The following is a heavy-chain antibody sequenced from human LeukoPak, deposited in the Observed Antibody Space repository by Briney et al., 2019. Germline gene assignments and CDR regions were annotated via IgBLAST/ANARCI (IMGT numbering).Heavy chain of an antibody. Sequence: PGGSLRLSCAASGFTFSGYAMSWVRQAPGKGLEWVSAISGSGGSTYYADSVKGRFTISRDNSKNTLYLQMNSLRAEDTAVYYCAKDADTAMVYYYYGMDVWGQGTAVTVSS. V-gene: IGHV3-23*01. J-gene: IGHJ6*02. CDR2: ISGSGGST. CDR1: GFTFSGYA. D-gene: IGHD5-18*01. CDR3: AKDADTAMVYYYYGMDV.